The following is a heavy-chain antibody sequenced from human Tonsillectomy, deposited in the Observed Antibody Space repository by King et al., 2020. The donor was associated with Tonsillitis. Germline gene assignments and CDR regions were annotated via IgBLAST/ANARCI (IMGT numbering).Heavy chain of an antibody. Sequence: VQLVESGGALVQPGRSLRLSCAASGFSFDDYAMHWVRQAPVKGLEWVSGISWKSGTIGYADSVKGRFTISRDNAKNFLYLQMNSLRAEDTALYYCTKDPDYYDSSTSWGQGTLVTVSS. CDR2: ISWKSGTI. V-gene: IGHV3-9*01. CDR3: TKDPDYYDSSTS. CDR1: GFSFDDYA. J-gene: IGHJ4*02. D-gene: IGHD3-22*01.